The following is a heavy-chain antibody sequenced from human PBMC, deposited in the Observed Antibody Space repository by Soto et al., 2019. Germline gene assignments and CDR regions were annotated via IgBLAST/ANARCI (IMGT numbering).Heavy chain of an antibody. CDR3: AKDFDSSGYLSPSFDY. CDR1: GFTFSSYA. J-gene: IGHJ4*02. V-gene: IGHV3-23*01. D-gene: IGHD3-22*01. Sequence: PGGSLRLSCAASGFTFSSYAMSWVRQAPGKGLEWVSAISGSGGSTYYADSVKGRFTISRDNPKNTLYLQMNSLRAEDTAVYYCAKDFDSSGYLSPSFDYWGQGTLVTVSS. CDR2: ISGSGGST.